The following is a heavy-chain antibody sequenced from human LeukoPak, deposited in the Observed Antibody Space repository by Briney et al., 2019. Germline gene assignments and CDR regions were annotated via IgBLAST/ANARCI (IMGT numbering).Heavy chain of an antibody. Sequence: ASVKVPCKASGYTFTSYGISWVRQAPGQGLEWMGWISAYNGKTSHAQNFQGRVTMTTDTSTSTAYMELRSLRSDDTAVYYCARDGKQQLGFDYWGQGTLVTVSS. CDR3: ARDGKQQLGFDY. CDR2: ISAYNGKT. V-gene: IGHV1-18*01. CDR1: GYTFTSYG. J-gene: IGHJ4*02. D-gene: IGHD6-13*01.